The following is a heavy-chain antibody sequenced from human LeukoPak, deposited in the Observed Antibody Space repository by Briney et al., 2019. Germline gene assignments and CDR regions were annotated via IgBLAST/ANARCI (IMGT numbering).Heavy chain of an antibody. D-gene: IGHD2-8*02. CDR2: INPGGDYT. CDR3: ARDSRAWSFDY. CDR1: GYSFTSYH. V-gene: IGHV1-46*01. J-gene: IGHJ4*02. Sequence: ASVKVSCKASGYSFTSYHMHWVRQAPGQGLEWMGIINPGGDYTSYAQKFQGRVALTRDTSTSTVYMELSSLRFEDTAVYYCARDSRAWSFDYCGQGTLVTVSS.